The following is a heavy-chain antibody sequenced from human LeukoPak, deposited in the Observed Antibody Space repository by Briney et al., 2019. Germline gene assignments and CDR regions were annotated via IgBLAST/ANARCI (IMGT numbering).Heavy chain of an antibody. CDR2: INPSGGST. V-gene: IGHV1-46*01. CDR3: ASGLKRHCSGGSCSPGPFDY. Sequence: GASVKVSCKASGYTFTSYYMHWVRQAPGQGLEWMGIINPSGGSTSYAQKFQGRVTMTRDTFTSTVYRELSSLRSEDTAVYYCASGLKRHCSGGSCSPGPFDYWGQGTLVTVSS. J-gene: IGHJ4*02. CDR1: GYTFTSYY. D-gene: IGHD2-15*01.